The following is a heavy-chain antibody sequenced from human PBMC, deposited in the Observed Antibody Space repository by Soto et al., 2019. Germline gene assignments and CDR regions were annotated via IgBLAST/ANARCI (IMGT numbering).Heavy chain of an antibody. CDR2: TSYDGSNK. J-gene: IGHJ1*01. D-gene: IGHD3-16*01. CDR3: ARWGTTGGLDV. Sequence: QVQLVESGGGVVQPGTSRRLSCVGSGFTFRSYVIHWVRQAPGKGLEWVALTSYDGSNKDYGDSVKGRFTISRDNSRNTLDLEMDSLRREKTALYYCARWGTTGGLDVWGQGTLVSVSS. CDR1: GFTFRSYV. V-gene: IGHV3-33*05.